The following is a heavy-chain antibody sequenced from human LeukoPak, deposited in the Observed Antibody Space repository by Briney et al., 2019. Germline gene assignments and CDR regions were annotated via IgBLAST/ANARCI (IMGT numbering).Heavy chain of an antibody. V-gene: IGHV3-43*02. Sequence: GGSLRLSCAASGFTFDDYALHWVCQDLRQGLEWVSLISVYGDATYYADSAKSRLTICRDNGKMSLYMQMSSLRAEDTALYYCVTDFYRAWHFDYWGQGTLVTVSS. J-gene: IGHJ4*02. CDR3: VTDFYRAWHFDY. CDR1: GFTFDDYA. D-gene: IGHD2/OR15-2a*01. CDR2: ISVYGDAT.